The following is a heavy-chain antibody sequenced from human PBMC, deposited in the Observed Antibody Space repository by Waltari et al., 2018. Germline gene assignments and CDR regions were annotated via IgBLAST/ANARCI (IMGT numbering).Heavy chain of an antibody. CDR2: IYSSGST. Sequence: QVQLQESGPGLVKPSQTLSLTCTVSGGSISSGGYYWSWIRQHPGKGLEWIGYIYSSGSTYYNPSLKSRVTISVDTSKNQFSLKLSSVTAADTAVYYCARDRRITIFGVVIPWYFDLWGRGTLVTVSS. CDR3: ARDRRITIFGVVIPWYFDL. D-gene: IGHD3-3*01. V-gene: IGHV4-31*03. CDR1: GGSISSGGYY. J-gene: IGHJ2*01.